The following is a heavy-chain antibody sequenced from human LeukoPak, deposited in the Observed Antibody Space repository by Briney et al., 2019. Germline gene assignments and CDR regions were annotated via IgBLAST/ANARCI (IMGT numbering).Heavy chain of an antibody. V-gene: IGHV4-59*11. Sequence: SETLSRTCSVSGGSISSHFWSWIRQPPGKGLEWIGYIHYSGGSNYNPSLKSRVTISPDTSKNQLFLKLNSVTAADTAVYYCAILVWLGESPGSWFDSWGQGTLVTVSS. J-gene: IGHJ5*01. CDR1: GGSISSHF. CDR2: IHYSGGS. D-gene: IGHD3-10*01. CDR3: AILVWLGESPGSWFDS.